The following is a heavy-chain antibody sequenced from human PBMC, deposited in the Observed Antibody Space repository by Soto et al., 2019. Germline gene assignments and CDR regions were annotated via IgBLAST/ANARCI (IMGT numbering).Heavy chain of an antibody. D-gene: IGHD5-18*01. J-gene: IGHJ4*02. CDR2: ISGSGGST. Sequence: EVQLLESGGGLVQPGGSLRLSCAASGLTFSSYAMSWVRQAPGQGLEWVSGISGSGGSTYYADSVKGRFTISRDNSKNTLYLQMNSLRAEDTAVYYCAKDGKYSYGYDPFDYWGQGTLVTVSS. CDR3: AKDGKYSYGYDPFDY. V-gene: IGHV3-23*01. CDR1: GLTFSSYA.